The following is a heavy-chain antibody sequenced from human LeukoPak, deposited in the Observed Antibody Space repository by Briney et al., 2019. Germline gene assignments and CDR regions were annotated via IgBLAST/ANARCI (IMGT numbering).Heavy chain of an antibody. J-gene: IGHJ5*02. CDR1: GGSISSRYY. Sequence: SETLSLTCTVSGGSISSRYYWGWIRQPPGKGLEWIGSIYHSGSTYYNPSLKSRVTISVDTSKNQFSLKLSSVTAADTAVYYCARIIVVVPAATWKGWFDPWGQGTLVTVSS. V-gene: IGHV4-38-2*02. D-gene: IGHD2-2*01. CDR2: IYHSGST. CDR3: ARIIVVVPAATWKGWFDP.